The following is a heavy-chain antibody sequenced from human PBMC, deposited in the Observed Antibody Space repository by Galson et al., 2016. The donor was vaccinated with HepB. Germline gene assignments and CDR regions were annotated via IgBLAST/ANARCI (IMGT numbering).Heavy chain of an antibody. D-gene: IGHD1-1*01. Sequence: APGKGLEWVSFIRSGSINIYYADSVKGRFTISRDDAQNSLSLQMHSLRADDTAVYYCARASGRGTASSDAFDFWGRGTMVTVS. CDR2: IRSGSINI. J-gene: IGHJ3*01. CDR3: ARASGRGTASSDAFDF. V-gene: IGHV3-48*01.